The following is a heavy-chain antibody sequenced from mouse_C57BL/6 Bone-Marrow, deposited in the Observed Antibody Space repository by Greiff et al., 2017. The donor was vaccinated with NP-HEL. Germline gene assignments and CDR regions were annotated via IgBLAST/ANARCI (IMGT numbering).Heavy chain of an antibody. CDR2: IDPSDSET. V-gene: IGHV1-52*01. CDR1: GYTFTSYW. Sequence: QVQLQQPGAELVRPGSSVKLSCKASGYTFTSYWMHWVKQRPIQGLEWIGNIDPSDSETHYIQKFKDKATLTVDKSSSTAYMQLSSLTSEDSAVYYCARFYDYGGYYAMDYWGQGTSVTVSS. D-gene: IGHD2-4*01. CDR3: ARFYDYGGYYAMDY. J-gene: IGHJ4*01.